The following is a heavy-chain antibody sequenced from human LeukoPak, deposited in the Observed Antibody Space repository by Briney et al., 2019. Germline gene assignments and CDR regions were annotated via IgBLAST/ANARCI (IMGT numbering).Heavy chain of an antibody. Sequence: PSASVKVSCKASGYTFTSYYMHWVRQAPGQGLEWMGIISPSGGNTSYAQKFQGRVTMTRDTSTSTVYMELSSLRSEDTAVYYCARCGSYYDILTGYYRRLDYYYGMDVWGQGTTVTVPS. J-gene: IGHJ6*02. D-gene: IGHD3-9*01. CDR3: ARCGSYYDILTGYYRRLDYYYGMDV. V-gene: IGHV1-46*01. CDR1: GYTFTSYY. CDR2: ISPSGGNT.